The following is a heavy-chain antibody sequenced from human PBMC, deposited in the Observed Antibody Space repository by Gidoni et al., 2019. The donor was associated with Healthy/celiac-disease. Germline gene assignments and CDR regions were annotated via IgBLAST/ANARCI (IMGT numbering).Heavy chain of an antibody. V-gene: IGHV3-33*01. J-gene: IGHJ4*02. D-gene: IGHD3-22*01. CDR2: IWYDGSNK. CDR1: GFTFSTYG. CDR3: ARDVGVQSSPLSYYDSSGYYY. Sequence: QVQLVESGGGVVQPGRSLRLSCAASGFTFSTYGMHWVRKAPGKGLEWVAVIWYDGSNKYYADAVKGRFTISRDNSKNTLYLQMNSLRAEDTAVYYCARDVGVQSSPLSYYDSSGYYYWGQGTLVTVSS.